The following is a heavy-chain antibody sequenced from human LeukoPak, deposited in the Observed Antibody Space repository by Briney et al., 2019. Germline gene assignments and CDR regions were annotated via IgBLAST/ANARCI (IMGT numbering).Heavy chain of an antibody. Sequence: ASVKVSCKASGYTFIAYHMHWVRQGPGQGLEWMGRIHPSSGATNCAQRFQGRVTLTRDTSINTAYMELSRLTSDDTAVYYCARDLPFEDWGQGTLVTVSS. CDR3: ARDLPFED. CDR2: IHPSSGAT. CDR1: GYTFIAYH. V-gene: IGHV1-2*06. D-gene: IGHD2/OR15-2a*01. J-gene: IGHJ4*02.